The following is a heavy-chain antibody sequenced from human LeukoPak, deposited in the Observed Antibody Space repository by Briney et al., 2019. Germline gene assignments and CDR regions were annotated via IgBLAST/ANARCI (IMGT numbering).Heavy chain of an antibody. J-gene: IGHJ4*02. CDR3: ARGLTHGPHRH. D-gene: IGHD3-9*01. V-gene: IGHV1-69*04. CDR2: IIPILGIA. Sequence: VKVSCKASGGTFSSYAISWVRQAPGQGLEWMGRIIPILGIANYAQKFQGRVTITADKSTSTAYMELSSLRSEDTAVYYCARGLTHGPHRHWGQGTLVTVSS. CDR1: GGTFSSYA.